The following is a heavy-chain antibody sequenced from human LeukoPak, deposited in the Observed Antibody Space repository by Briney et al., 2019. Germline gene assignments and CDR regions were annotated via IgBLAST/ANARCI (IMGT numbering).Heavy chain of an antibody. D-gene: IGHD3-10*01. CDR1: GGSISSGDYY. CDR3: ARDHFGSLDS. Sequence: SETLSLTCTVSGGSISSGDYYWSWIRQPPGKGLEWIGYIYYSGSTYYNPSLKSRVTISVDPSKNQFSLKLSSVTAADTAVYFCARDHFGSLDSWGQGILVTVSS. CDR2: IYYSGST. J-gene: IGHJ4*02. V-gene: IGHV4-30-4*02.